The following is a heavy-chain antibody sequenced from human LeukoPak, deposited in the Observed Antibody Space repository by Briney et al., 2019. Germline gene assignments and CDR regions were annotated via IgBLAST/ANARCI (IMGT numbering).Heavy chain of an antibody. CDR3: ARFAAGGSYYYYMDV. CDR1: GFTFSSYT. Sequence: TGGSLRLSWAASGFTFSSYTMNWVRQPPGKGREWVSNIGTSSTTIYYADSVKGRFTISRDNAKNSLYLQMNSLRADDTVVYYCARFAAGGSYYYYMDVWGKGTTVTVSS. J-gene: IGHJ6*03. CDR2: IGTSSTTI. D-gene: IGHD6-25*01. V-gene: IGHV3-48*01.